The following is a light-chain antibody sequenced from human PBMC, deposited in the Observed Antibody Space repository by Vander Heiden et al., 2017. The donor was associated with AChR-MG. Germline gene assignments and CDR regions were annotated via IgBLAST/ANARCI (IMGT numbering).Light chain of an antibody. J-gene: IGLJ3*02. Sequence: QSELTQPPSVSGAPGQRVTISCTGPYSNIGAGYDVQWYQQLPGTAPKLLIHGNTNRPSGVPDRFSGSKSGTSASLAITGLQAEDEANYYCQSYDSSLNGHWVFGGGTKLTVL. CDR2: GNT. CDR1: YSNIGAGYD. V-gene: IGLV1-40*01. CDR3: QSYDSSLNGHWV.